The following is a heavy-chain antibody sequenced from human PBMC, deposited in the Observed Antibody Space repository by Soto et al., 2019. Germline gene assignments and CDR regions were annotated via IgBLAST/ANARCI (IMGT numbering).Heavy chain of an antibody. CDR2: INHRGST. CDR3: ARGLTEKKRRWNIVATTPRVLDY. CDR1: GVTFSGYY. J-gene: IGHJ4*02. Sequence: PSQTLPLPCAVYGVTFSGYYWRWIRQNTGKGLEWLGKINHRGSTNYNPSLKSRVTISVDTSKNRFSLKLSSVTAADTAVYYCARGLTEKKRRWNIVATTPRVLDYWGQGTLVTVSS. D-gene: IGHD5-12*01. V-gene: IGHV4-34*01.